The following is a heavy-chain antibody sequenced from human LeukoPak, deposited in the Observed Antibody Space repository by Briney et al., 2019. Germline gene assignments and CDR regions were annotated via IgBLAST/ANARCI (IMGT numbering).Heavy chain of an antibody. D-gene: IGHD3-22*01. V-gene: IGHV1-69*06. CDR2: IIPIFGTA. J-gene: IGHJ3*02. CDR3: ARTNLYDSSGYYAPDNAFDI. Sequence: GASVKVSCKASGGTFSSYAISWVRQAPGQGLEWMGGIIPIFGTANYAQKFQGRVTITADKSTSTAYMELSSLRSEDTAVYYCARTNLYDSSGYYAPDNAFDIWGQGTMVTVSS. CDR1: GGTFSSYA.